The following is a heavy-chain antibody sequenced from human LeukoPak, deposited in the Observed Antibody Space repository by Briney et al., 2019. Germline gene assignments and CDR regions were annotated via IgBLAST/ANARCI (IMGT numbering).Heavy chain of an antibody. CDR1: GYTFTNYG. V-gene: IGHV1-18*04. CDR2: ISTYSGST. D-gene: IGHD2-2*01. J-gene: IGHJ6*02. CDR3: ARGYCRSTSCHEPPLYGMDV. Sequence: ASVKVSCKASGYTFTNYGFSWVRQAPGHGLEWMGWISTYSGSTNYAQQLQGRVTMTSDTSTSTVYMELRSLRSDDTAVYYCARGYCRSTSCHEPPLYGMDVWGQGTTVTVS.